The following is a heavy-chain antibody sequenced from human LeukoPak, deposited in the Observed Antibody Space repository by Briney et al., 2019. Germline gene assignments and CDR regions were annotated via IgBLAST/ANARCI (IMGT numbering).Heavy chain of an antibody. D-gene: IGHD6-19*01. J-gene: IGHJ4*02. Sequence: PGGSLRLSCAASGFRFSNSWMYWVRQGPGKGPVWVSRMKTDGTRIEYADSVKGRFTISRDNAKNTLFLQMSSLRVEDTAVYYCAKDEGQQWLVSIDYWGQGTLVTVSS. CDR2: MKTDGTRI. CDR1: GFRFSNSW. V-gene: IGHV3-74*01. CDR3: AKDEGQQWLVSIDY.